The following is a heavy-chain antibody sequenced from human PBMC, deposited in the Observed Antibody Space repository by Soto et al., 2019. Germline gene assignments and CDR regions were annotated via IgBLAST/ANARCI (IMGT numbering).Heavy chain of an antibody. CDR1: GFTFSDYY. CDR3: ARSGDKYNRLDY. CDR2: SSNSGTFS. D-gene: IGHD2-21*02. V-gene: IGHV3-11*06. Sequence: QVQLVESGGGLVKPGGSLRLSCEGSGFTFSDYYISWIRQAPGKGREWISYSSNSGTFSRYEDSVKGRFSISRDNTKNLLYLQMNSLRAEDTAVYYCARSGDKYNRLDYWGQGTPVTVSS. J-gene: IGHJ4*02.